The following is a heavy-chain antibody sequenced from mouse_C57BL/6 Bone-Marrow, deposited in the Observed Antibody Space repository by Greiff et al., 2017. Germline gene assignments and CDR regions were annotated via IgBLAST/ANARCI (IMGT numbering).Heavy chain of an antibody. CDR1: GFTFTDYY. V-gene: IGHV7-3*01. D-gene: IGHD1-1*01. CDR3: ARGNYGSSSWFAY. CDR2: IRNKANGYTT. J-gene: IGHJ3*01. Sequence: EVMLVESGGGLVQPGGSLSLSCAASGFTFTDYYMSWVRQPPGKALEWLGFIRNKANGYTTEYSASVKGRFTISRDNSQSILYLQMNALRAEDSATYYCARGNYGSSSWFAYWGQGTLVTVSA.